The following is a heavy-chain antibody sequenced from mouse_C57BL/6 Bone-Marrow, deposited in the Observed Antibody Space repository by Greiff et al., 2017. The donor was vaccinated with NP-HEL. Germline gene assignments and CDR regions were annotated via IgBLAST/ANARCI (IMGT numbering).Heavy chain of an antibody. V-gene: IGHV1-82*01. CDR2: IYPGDGDT. CDR3: ARSSIYFLYLDY. Sequence: VQLQQSGPELVKPGASVKISCKASGYAFSSSWMHWVKQRPGKGLEWIGRIYPGDGDTNYNGKFKGKATLTADKSSSTAYMQLSSLTSEDSAVYFCARSSIYFLYLDYWGQGTTLTVSS. J-gene: IGHJ2*01. CDR1: GYAFSSSW. D-gene: IGHD1-1*01.